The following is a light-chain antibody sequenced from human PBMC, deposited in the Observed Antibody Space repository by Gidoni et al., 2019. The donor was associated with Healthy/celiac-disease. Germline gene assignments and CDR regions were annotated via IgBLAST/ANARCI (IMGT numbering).Light chain of an antibody. CDR2: LGS. Sequence: DIVRTQSTLSLPVTPGEPASISCRSSQSLLHSNGYNYLDWYLQKPGQSPQLLIYLGSNRASGVPDRFSGSGSGTDFTLKISRLEAEDVGVYYCMQALQTPRTFGQGTKVEIK. CDR3: MQALQTPRT. CDR1: QSLLHSNGYNY. V-gene: IGKV2-28*01. J-gene: IGKJ1*01.